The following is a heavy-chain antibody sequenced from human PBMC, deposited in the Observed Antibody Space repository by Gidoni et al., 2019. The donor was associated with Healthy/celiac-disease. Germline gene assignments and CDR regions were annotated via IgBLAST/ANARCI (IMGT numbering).Heavy chain of an antibody. J-gene: IGHJ5*02. CDR3: ARDSGGSAAYSYGYGP. Sequence: EVQLVEPGGGLVQPGGSLRLSCAASGFTFSSYSMNWVRQAPGKGLEWVSYISSSSSTIYYADSVKGRFTISRDNAKNSLYLQMNSLRAEDTAVYYCARDSGGSAAYSYGYGPWGQGTLVTVSS. V-gene: IGHV3-48*01. CDR1: GFTFSSYS. CDR2: ISSSSSTI. D-gene: IGHD5-18*01.